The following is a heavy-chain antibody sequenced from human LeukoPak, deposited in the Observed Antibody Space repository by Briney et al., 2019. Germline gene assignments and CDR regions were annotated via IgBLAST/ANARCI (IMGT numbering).Heavy chain of an antibody. CDR3: AYLDSSGFYYGRLRY. D-gene: IGHD3-22*01. V-gene: IGHV3-23*01. J-gene: IGHJ4*02. CDR2: TSAGGDIT. Sequence: HPGGSLRLSCAASGFTFSDHAMTWVRQTLAKGLESVSSTSAGGDITHYAESVKGRFTTSRDNSKSTLYLQMNSLRAEDTAIYFCAYLDSSGFYYGRLRYWGQGTPVTVSS. CDR1: GFTFSDHA.